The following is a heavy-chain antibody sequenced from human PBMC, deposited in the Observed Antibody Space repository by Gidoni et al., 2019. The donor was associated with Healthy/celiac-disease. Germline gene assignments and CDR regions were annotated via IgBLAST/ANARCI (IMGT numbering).Heavy chain of an antibody. Sequence: QVQLQESGPGLVKPSETLSLTCTVSGGSISSYYWRWIRQPPGKGLEWIGYIYYSGSTNYNPSLKSRVTISVDTSKNQFSLKLSSVTAADTAVYYCAREAYYYDSSGPRGNYYYGMDVWGQGTTVTVSS. V-gene: IGHV4-59*01. CDR1: GGSISSYY. D-gene: IGHD3-22*01. J-gene: IGHJ6*02. CDR3: AREAYYYDSSGPRGNYYYGMDV. CDR2: IYYSGST.